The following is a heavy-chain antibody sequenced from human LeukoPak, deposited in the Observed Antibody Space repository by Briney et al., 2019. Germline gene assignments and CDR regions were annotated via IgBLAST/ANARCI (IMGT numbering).Heavy chain of an antibody. J-gene: IGHJ4*02. CDR3: ARDPTTVTTIFDS. V-gene: IGHV4-34*01. CDR2: INHSGST. D-gene: IGHD4-17*01. CDR1: GGSFSGYY. Sequence: SETLSLTCAVYGGSFSGYYWSWIRQPPGKGLEWIGEINHSGSTNYNPSLKSRVPISVDTSKNQVSLKLRSVTAADTAVYYCARDPTTVTTIFDSWGQGALVTVSS.